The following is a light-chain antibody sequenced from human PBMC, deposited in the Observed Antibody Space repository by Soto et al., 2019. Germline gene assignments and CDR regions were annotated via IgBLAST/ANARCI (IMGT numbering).Light chain of an antibody. CDR3: QQYGSSPFT. CDR2: GAS. J-gene: IGKJ3*01. CDR1: QSVTINY. Sequence: EIVLTQSPGTLSLSPGERATLSCRASQSVTINYLAGYQQKPGQAPRLLIYGASTRATGIPDRFTGSGSGTDFTLTISRLEPEDFAVYFCQQYGSSPFTFGPGTKVDIK. V-gene: IGKV3-20*01.